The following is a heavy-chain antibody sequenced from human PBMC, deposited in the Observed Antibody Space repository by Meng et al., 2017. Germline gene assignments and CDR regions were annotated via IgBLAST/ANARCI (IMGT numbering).Heavy chain of an antibody. CDR3: ARDKLKTFDP. CDR1: GYTFTSYA. Sequence: QVQRVQCGAEVNKPGASVKVSCKDSGYTFTSYAMHWVRQAPGQRLEWMGWINAGNGNTKYSQKFQVRVTITRDTSASTAYMELSSLRSEDSAVYYCARDKLKTFDPWGQGTLVTVSS. V-gene: IGHV1-3*01. J-gene: IGHJ5*02. CDR2: INAGNGNT.